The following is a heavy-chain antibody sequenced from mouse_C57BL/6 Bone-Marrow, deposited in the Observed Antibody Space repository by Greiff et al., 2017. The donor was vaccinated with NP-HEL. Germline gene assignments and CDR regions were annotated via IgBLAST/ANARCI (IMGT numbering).Heavy chain of an antibody. Sequence: EVKLMESGGDLVKPGGSLKLSCAASGFTFSSYGMSWVRQTPDKRLEWVATISSGGSYTYYPDSVKGRFTISRDNPKNTLYLQMSSLKSEDTAMYYCARHDVWGTGTTVTVSS. V-gene: IGHV5-6*01. CDR1: GFTFSSYG. J-gene: IGHJ1*03. CDR2: ISSGGSYT. CDR3: ARHDV.